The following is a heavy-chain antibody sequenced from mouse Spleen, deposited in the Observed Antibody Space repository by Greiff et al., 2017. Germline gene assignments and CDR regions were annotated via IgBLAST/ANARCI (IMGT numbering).Heavy chain of an antibody. CDR2: IHPNSGST. V-gene: IGHV1-64*01. CDR3: ARPITTASWFAY. D-gene: IGHD1-2*01. CDR1: GYTFTSYW. Sequence: QVQLKQPGAELVKPGASVKLSCKASGYTFTSYWMHWVKQRPGQGLEWIGMIHPNSGSTNYNEKFKSKATLTVDKSSSTAYMQLSSLTSEDSAVYYCARPITTASWFAYWGQGTLVTVSA. J-gene: IGHJ3*01.